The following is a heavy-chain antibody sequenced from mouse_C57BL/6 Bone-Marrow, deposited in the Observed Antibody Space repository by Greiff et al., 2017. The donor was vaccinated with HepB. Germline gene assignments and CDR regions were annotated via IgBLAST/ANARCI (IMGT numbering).Heavy chain of an antibody. CDR3: IPYYSGSFYAMDY. J-gene: IGHJ4*01. D-gene: IGHD1-1*01. CDR2: IDPENGDT. CDR1: GFNIKDDY. V-gene: IGHV14-4*01. Sequence: EVQLQESGAELVRPGASVKLSCTASGFNIKDDYMHWVKQRPEQGLEWIGWIDPENGDTEYASKFQGKATITADTSSNTAYLQLSSLTSEDTAVYYCIPYYSGSFYAMDYWGQGTSVTVSS.